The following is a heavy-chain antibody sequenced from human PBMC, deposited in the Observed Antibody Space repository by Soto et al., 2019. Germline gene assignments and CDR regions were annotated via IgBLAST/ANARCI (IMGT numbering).Heavy chain of an antibody. J-gene: IGHJ1*01. D-gene: IGHD3-22*01. CDR3: TRDLYYYDLGYFQH. CDR2: IRSKAYGGTT. V-gene: IGHV3-49*04. CDR1: GFTFGDYA. Sequence: PGGSLRLSCTASGFTFGDYAMSWVRQAPGKGLEWVGFIRSKAYGGTTEYAAAVKGRFTISRDDSKSIAYLQMNSLKTEDTAVYYCTRDLYYYDLGYFQHWSQGTLVTVSS.